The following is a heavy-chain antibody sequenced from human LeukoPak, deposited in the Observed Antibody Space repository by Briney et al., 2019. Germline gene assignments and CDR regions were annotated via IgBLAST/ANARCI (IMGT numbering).Heavy chain of an antibody. CDR3: ARLDGGSYYLFDY. D-gene: IGHD1-26*01. CDR2: INHSGST. J-gene: IGHJ4*02. CDR1: GGSFSGYY. V-gene: IGHV4-34*01. Sequence: PSETLSLTCAVYGGSFSGYYWSWIRQPPGKGLEWIGEINHSGSTNYNPSLKSRVTISVDTSKNQFSLKLSSVTAADTAVYYCARLDGGSYYLFDYWGQGTLVTVSS.